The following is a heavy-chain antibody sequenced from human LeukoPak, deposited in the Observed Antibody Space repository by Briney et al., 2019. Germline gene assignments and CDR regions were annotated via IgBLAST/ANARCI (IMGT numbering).Heavy chain of an antibody. Sequence: ASVKVSCKASGYTFTSYYMHWVRQAPGQGLEWMGIINPSGGSTSYAQKLQGRVTMTRDTSTSTVYMYLSSLRSEDTAVYYCARDDAVPSGYDYRTLDYWGQGTLVTVSS. J-gene: IGHJ4*02. CDR3: ARDDAVPSGYDYRTLDY. D-gene: IGHD5-12*01. V-gene: IGHV1-46*01. CDR2: INPSGGST. CDR1: GYTFTSYY.